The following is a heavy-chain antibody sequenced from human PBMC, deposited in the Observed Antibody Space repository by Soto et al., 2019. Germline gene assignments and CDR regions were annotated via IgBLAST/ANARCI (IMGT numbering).Heavy chain of an antibody. CDR3: ARDGPNWYFDL. V-gene: IGHV3-13*01. CDR2: IGTGGDT. CDR1: GFTFSTYD. J-gene: IGHJ2*01. Sequence: GGSLRLSCAASGFTFSTYDMHWVRQRTGKGLEWVSAIGTGGDTYYPDSVKGRFTISRENAKNSVYLQMNSLRAGDTAVYYCARDGPNWYFDLWGRGTLVTVSS.